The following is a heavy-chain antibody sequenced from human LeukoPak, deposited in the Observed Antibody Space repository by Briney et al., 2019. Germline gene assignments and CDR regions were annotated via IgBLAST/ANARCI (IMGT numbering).Heavy chain of an antibody. CDR2: IYHTGST. J-gene: IGHJ5*02. V-gene: IGHV4-30-2*01. CDR3: ARLQYCSGTSCYWFDP. Sequence: SQTLSLTCDVSGGSISSGLYSWSWIRQPLGKGLEWIGYIYHTGSTYYNPSLKSRVTISVDTSKNQFSLRLSSVTAADTAVYYCARLQYCSGTSCYWFDPWGQGTLVTVSS. D-gene: IGHD2-2*01. CDR1: GGSISSGLYS.